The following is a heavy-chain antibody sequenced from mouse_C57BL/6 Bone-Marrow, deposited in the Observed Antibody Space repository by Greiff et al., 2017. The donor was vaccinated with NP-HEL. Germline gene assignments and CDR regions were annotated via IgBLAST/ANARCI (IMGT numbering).Heavy chain of an antibody. Sequence: QVQLQQPGAELVMPGASVKLSCKASGYTFTSYWMHWVKQRPGQGLEWIGEIDPSDSYTNYNQKFKGKSTLTVDKSSSTAYMQLSSLTSEDSAVYYCARSEDYAMDYWGQGTSVTVSP. V-gene: IGHV1-69*01. CDR3: ARSEDYAMDY. CDR2: IDPSDSYT. CDR1: GYTFTSYW. J-gene: IGHJ4*01.